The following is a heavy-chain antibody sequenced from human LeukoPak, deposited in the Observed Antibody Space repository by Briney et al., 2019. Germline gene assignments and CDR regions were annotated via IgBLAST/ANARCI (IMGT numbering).Heavy chain of an antibody. Sequence: GGSLRLSCAASGFTFSSYSMNWVRQAPGKGLEWVSYISSSSSYIYYADSVKGRFTISRDNAKNSLYLQMNSLRAEDTAVYYCARVRYCSAGSCLNHFDYWGQGTLVTVSS. CDR2: ISSSSSYI. J-gene: IGHJ4*02. D-gene: IGHD2-15*01. CDR3: ARVRYCSAGSCLNHFDY. CDR1: GFTFSSYS. V-gene: IGHV3-21*01.